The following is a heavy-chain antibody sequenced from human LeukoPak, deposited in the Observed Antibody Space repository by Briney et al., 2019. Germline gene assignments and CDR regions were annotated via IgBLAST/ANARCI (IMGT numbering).Heavy chain of an antibody. CDR1: GFTFSRHP. CDR2: IVYDGSEK. J-gene: IGHJ4*02. Sequence: GGSLRLSCAASGFTFSRHPMHWVRQAPGKGLEWVAVIVYDGSEKYYKESVKGRFTISRDNSKNTLYLQMDSLRPEDTAVYYCAKDHRTGAVYGIFYFDYWGQGTLLTVSS. D-gene: IGHD2-8*01. V-gene: IGHV3-30*04. CDR3: AKDHRTGAVYGIFYFDY.